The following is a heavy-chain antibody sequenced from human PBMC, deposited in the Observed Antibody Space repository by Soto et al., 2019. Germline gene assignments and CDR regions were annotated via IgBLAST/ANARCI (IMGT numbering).Heavy chain of an antibody. CDR2: IYHNGST. V-gene: IGHV4-4*02. J-gene: IGHJ6*02. D-gene: IGHD1-26*01. Sequence: QVQLQESGPGLVKPSGTLSLTCAVSGGSISSSNWWSWVRQPPGKGLEWIGEIYHNGSTNYNPSLKSRVPISVDKSKKQFSLTLRSVTAADTAVYYCARVSGSHYYVMDVWGQGITVTVSS. CDR3: ARVSGSHYYVMDV. CDR1: GGSISSSNW.